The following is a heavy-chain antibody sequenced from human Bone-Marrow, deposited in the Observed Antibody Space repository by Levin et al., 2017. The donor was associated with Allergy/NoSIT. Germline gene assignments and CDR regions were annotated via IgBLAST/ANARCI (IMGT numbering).Heavy chain of an antibody. D-gene: IGHD3-3*01. V-gene: IGHV3-9*01. J-gene: IGHJ4*02. Sequence: TGGSLRLSCAGSGFMFDDYALHWIRQAPGKGLEWVSGINWDGQSLGYADSVKGRFTISRDNDKRSLYLQINSLKVEDTALYFCARFPGADFRNPSGYRGGYYFASWGRGTQVTVSS. CDR3: ARFPGADFRNPSGYRGGYYFAS. CDR1: GFMFDDYA. CDR2: INWDGQSL.